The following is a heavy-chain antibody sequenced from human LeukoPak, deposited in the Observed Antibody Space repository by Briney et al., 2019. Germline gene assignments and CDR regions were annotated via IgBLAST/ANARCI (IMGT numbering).Heavy chain of an antibody. V-gene: IGHV4-34*01. Sequence: SETLSLRCAVYGGSLSAYYWSWIRRPPGKRLEWIGEINHSGSTNQNPSLKSRVTISVDTSNHQFSLRLSSVTAADTAVYYCARMVRERHSFDIWGQGTMVTVSS. CDR3: ARMVRERHSFDI. CDR1: GGSLSAYY. CDR2: INHSGST. J-gene: IGHJ3*02. D-gene: IGHD3-10*01.